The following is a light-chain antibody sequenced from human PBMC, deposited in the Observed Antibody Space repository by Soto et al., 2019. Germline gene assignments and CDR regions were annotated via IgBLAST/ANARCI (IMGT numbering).Light chain of an antibody. Sequence: TQSPAFLSASVVDRVTITCRASQGINNYLAWYQQHPGQPPRLLIYGISTRATGIPARFSGSGSGTEFSLTISSLQSEDFAVYYCQQYSKWPITFGQGTRLEIK. J-gene: IGKJ5*01. CDR1: QGINNY. CDR3: QQYSKWPIT. V-gene: IGKV3-15*01. CDR2: GIS.